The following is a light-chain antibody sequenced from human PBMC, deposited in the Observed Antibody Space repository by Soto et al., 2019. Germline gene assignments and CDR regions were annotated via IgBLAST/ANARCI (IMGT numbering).Light chain of an antibody. J-gene: IGKJ1*01. CDR1: QGIRND. CDR3: QQYENYWT. CDR2: AAS. V-gene: IGKV1-6*01. Sequence: AIQMTQSPSSLSASVGDRVTISCRASQGIRNDLGWYQQKPGKAPKLLIYAASSLQSGVPSRFSGSGSGTDFTLTISSLQPEDFGIYYCQQYENYWTFGQGTKVDIK.